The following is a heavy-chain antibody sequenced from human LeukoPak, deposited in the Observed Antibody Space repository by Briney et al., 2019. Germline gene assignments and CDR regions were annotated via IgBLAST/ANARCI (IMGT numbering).Heavy chain of an antibody. CDR1: GFTFSSYS. CDR3: ARLPAIRLPADY. CDR2: ISTGSSYI. J-gene: IGHJ4*02. Sequence: GGSLRLSCAASGFTFSSYSMSWVRQAPRKGLEWVSSISTGSSYIFYADSLKGRFTISRDNAKNSLSLQMNSLRAEDTAVYYCARLPAIRLPADYWGQGTLVAVSS. V-gene: IGHV3-21*01. D-gene: IGHD2-21*02.